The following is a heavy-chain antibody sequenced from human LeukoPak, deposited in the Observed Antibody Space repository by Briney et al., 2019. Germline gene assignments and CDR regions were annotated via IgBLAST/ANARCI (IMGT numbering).Heavy chain of an antibody. Sequence: SQTLSLTCTVSGGSIFSGDYYWSWIRQPPGKGLEWIGYIYTSGSTNYNPSLKSRVTISVDTSKNQVSLKVSSVTAADTAVYYRAGAPKKIFFYLEVWGKGATGNVSS. J-gene: IGHJ6*03. V-gene: IGHV4-61*09. D-gene: IGHD3-3*01. CDR2: IYTSGST. CDR3: AGAPKKIFFYLEV. CDR1: GGSIFSGDYY.